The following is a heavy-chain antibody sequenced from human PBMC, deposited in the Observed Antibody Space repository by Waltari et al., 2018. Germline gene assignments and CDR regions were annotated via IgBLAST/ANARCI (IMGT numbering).Heavy chain of an antibody. Sequence: QVQLQESGPGLVKPSETLSLTCTVSGGALSSYYWSWIRQPAGKGLEWIGRIYTSGSTNYNPSLKSRVTMSVDTSKNQFSLKLSSVTAADTAVYYCARDKGGYSSGPNWFDPWGQGTLVTVSS. D-gene: IGHD6-19*01. J-gene: IGHJ5*02. CDR3: ARDKGGYSSGPNWFDP. CDR2: IYTSGST. CDR1: GGALSSYY. V-gene: IGHV4-4*07.